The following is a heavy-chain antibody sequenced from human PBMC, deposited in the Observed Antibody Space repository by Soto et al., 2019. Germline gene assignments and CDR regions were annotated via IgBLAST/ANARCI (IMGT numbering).Heavy chain of an antibody. CDR1: GYTFTSYG. V-gene: IGHV1-18*01. CDR2: ISAYNGNT. CDR3: AIVGMKYSSSWYPDAFDI. D-gene: IGHD6-13*01. J-gene: IGHJ3*02. Sequence: APVKVSCKASGYTFTSYGISWVRQAPGQGLEWKGWISAYNGNTNYAQKLQGRVTMTTDTSASTAYMELRSLRSDDTAVYYCAIVGMKYSSSWYPDAFDIWGQGTMVTVSS.